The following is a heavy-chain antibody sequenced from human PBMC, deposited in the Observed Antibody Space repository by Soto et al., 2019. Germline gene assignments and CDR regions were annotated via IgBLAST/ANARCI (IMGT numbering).Heavy chain of an antibody. Sequence: QVQLVQSGPEVKKPGSSVKVSCKASGGTLSSSAVSWVRQAPGQGLEWMGGTIPILGTPTYAQKFQGRLSITADESTNTAYMELSSLRPEDTAVYYCAGGRIVVVGSRAYYGMDVWGQGTTVTVSS. CDR1: GGTLSSSA. D-gene: IGHD3-22*01. J-gene: IGHJ6*02. CDR2: TIPILGTP. CDR3: AGGRIVVVGSRAYYGMDV. V-gene: IGHV1-69*01.